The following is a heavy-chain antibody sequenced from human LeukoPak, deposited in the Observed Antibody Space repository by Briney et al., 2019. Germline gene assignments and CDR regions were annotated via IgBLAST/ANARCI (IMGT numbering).Heavy chain of an antibody. CDR3: AGPDPSAPHYYYYYMDL. CDR2: IRRDGGEI. V-gene: IGHV3-7*01. J-gene: IGHJ6*03. CDR1: GFSFSTSW. Sequence: GGSLRLSCAASGFSFSTSWMTWVRQAPGKGLEWVANIRRDGGEIYYMDSVKGRFAISRDNSKNTLFLHMTSLRAEDTAVYYCAGPDPSAPHYYYYYMDLWGKGTTVTVSS.